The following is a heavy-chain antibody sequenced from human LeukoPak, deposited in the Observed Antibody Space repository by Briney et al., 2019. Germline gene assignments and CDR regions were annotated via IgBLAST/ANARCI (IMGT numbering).Heavy chain of an antibody. V-gene: IGHV4-39*07. J-gene: IGHJ4*02. CDR3: ARANSYDGSGHYYEFAY. D-gene: IGHD3-22*01. CDR2: IFYSGST. Sequence: PSETLSLTCTVSGGSISTSNYYWGWIRQPPGKGLEWIGNIFYSGSTYYSPSLRSRVTISLDTSRNQFSLKLNSVTAADTAVYYCARANSYDGSGHYYEFAYWGQGTLVTVSS. CDR1: GGSISTSNYY.